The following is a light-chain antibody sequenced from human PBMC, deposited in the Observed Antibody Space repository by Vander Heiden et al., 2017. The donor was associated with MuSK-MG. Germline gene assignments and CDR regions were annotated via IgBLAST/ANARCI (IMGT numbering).Light chain of an antibody. J-gene: IGLJ2*01. CDR1: SSDVGGYTY. CDR3: TSYTSSTTLV. CDR2: DVS. Sequence: QSALTQPASASGSPGQSITISCTGTSSDVGGYTYVSWYQQHPGKAPKLMIYDVSNRPSGVSDRFSASKPGNTASLTISGLQAEDEADYFCTSYTSSTTLVFGGGTKLTVL. V-gene: IGLV2-14*03.